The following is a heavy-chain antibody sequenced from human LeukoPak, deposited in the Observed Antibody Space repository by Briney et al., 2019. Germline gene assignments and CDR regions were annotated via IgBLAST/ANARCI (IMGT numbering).Heavy chain of an antibody. CDR2: INHSGST. Sequence: PSETLSLTSAVSGVSLSGYYWSWIRQPPGKGLEWIGEINHSGSTNYNPSLKSRVTISVDTSRNQFSLKLSSVTAADTSVYYCARPIYDILTGYSGDYYFDYWGQGTLVTVSS. CDR1: GVSLSGYY. CDR3: ARPIYDILTGYSGDYYFDY. D-gene: IGHD3-9*01. J-gene: IGHJ4*02. V-gene: IGHV4-34*01.